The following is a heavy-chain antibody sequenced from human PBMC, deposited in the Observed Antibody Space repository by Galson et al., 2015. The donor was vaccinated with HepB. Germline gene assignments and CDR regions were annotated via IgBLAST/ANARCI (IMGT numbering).Heavy chain of an antibody. D-gene: IGHD6-6*01. V-gene: IGHV4-39*07. J-gene: IGHJ4*02. CDR1: GGSISSSSYY. Sequence: LSLTCTVSGGSISSSSYYWGWLRQPPGKGLEWIGSIYYSGSTYYNPSLKSRVTISVDPSKNQSSLKLSSVTAADTAVYYCARDPGIAATDDYWGQGTLVTVSS. CDR2: IYYSGST. CDR3: ARDPGIAATDDY.